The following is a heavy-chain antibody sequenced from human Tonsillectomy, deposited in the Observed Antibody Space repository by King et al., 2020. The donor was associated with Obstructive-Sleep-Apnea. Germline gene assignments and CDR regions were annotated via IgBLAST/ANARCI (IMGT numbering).Heavy chain of an antibody. D-gene: IGHD2-21*02. CDR3: ARDPHCGGDCYTYWYFDL. Sequence: VQLVESGGGLVKPGGSLRLSCAASGFTFSTYSMNWVRQAPGKGLEWVSSISSSGSYIYYADSMKGRLTISRDNAKNSLYLQMDSLRAEETAVYYCARDPHCGGDCYTYWYFDLWGRGSLVTVSS. CDR2: ISSSGSYI. V-gene: IGHV3-21*01. J-gene: IGHJ2*01. CDR1: GFTFSTYS.